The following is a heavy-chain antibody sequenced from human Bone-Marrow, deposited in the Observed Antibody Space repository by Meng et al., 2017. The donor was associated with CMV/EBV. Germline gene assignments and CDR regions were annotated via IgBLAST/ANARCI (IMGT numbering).Heavy chain of an antibody. D-gene: IGHD6-19*01. CDR2: INPNSGGT. Sequence: ASVKVSCKASGYTFTGYYMHWVRQAPGQGLEWMGWINPNSGGTNYAQKFQGRVTMTRDTSISTAYMELSRLRSDDTAVYYCARRLVREYYFDYWGQGPLVTVSS. J-gene: IGHJ4*02. V-gene: IGHV1-2*02. CDR3: ARRLVREYYFDY. CDR1: GYTFTGYY.